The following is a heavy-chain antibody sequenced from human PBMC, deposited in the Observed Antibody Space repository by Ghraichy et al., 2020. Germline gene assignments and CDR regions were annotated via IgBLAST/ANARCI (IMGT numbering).Heavy chain of an antibody. CDR2: ISNDGSNK. CDR1: RITFSNYG. D-gene: IGHD3-3*01. J-gene: IGHJ6*02. V-gene: IGHV3-30*18. CDR3: AKAAYYDFYGLDA. Sequence: SLRLSCAASRITFSNYGMHWVRQAPGKGLEWVAVISNDGSNKYYADSVQGRFTISRDNPKNILYLQMNSLRGEDTAVYYCAKAAYYDFYGLDAWGQGTTVTVSS.